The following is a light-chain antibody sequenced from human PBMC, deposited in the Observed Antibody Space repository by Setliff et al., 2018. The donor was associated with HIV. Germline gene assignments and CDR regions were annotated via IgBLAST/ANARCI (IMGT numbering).Light chain of an antibody. Sequence: QSALTQPPSASGSPGQSVTISCTGTSSDVGGYNFVSWYQHHPSNAPKRMIYDVGKRPSGVPDRFCGSKSGNTASLNVSGLQAEDEADYYCSSYAGSSFYVFGTGTKVTV. CDR3: SSYAGSSFYV. J-gene: IGLJ1*01. CDR2: DVG. V-gene: IGLV2-8*01. CDR1: SSDVGGYNF.